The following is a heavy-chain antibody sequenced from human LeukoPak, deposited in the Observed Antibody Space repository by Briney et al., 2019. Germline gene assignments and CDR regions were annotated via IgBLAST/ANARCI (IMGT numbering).Heavy chain of an antibody. CDR3: ARDLKAFDSSGYSSFDY. Sequence: ASVKVSCKASGYTFTSYYMHWVRQAPGQGLEWMGIINPSGGSTSYAQKFQGRVTMTRDTSTSTVYMEPSSLRSEDTAVYYCARDLKAFDSSGYSSFDYWGQGTLVTASS. D-gene: IGHD3-22*01. CDR1: GYTFTSYY. J-gene: IGHJ4*02. V-gene: IGHV1-46*01. CDR2: INPSGGST.